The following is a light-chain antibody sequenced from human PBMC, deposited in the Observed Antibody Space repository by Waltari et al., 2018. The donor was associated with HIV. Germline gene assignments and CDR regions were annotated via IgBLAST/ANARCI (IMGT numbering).Light chain of an antibody. CDR1: RSDVGSYNH. V-gene: IGLV2-23*02. Sequence: QSALTQPASVSGSPGQSITISCTGTRSDVGSYNHVSCYQQYPGKAPKLMIYEVSKRPSGVSNRFSGSKSGNTASLTISGLQAEDEADYYCCSYAATSTFVFGTGTKVTVL. J-gene: IGLJ1*01. CDR3: CSYAATSTFV. CDR2: EVS.